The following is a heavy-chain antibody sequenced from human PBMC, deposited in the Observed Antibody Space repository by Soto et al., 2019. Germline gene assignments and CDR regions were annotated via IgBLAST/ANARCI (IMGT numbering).Heavy chain of an antibody. CDR3: ARTGSSSWFWFDP. J-gene: IGHJ5*02. Sequence: QVQLVQSGAEVKKPGASVKVSCKASGYTFTSYAIHWVRQAPGQRLEWMGWINAGNGNTQYSQKFQGRVTITRDTSASTADMELSSLRSEDTAVYYCARTGSSSWFWFDPWGQGTLVTVSS. CDR1: GYTFTSYA. V-gene: IGHV1-3*01. D-gene: IGHD6-13*01. CDR2: INAGNGNT.